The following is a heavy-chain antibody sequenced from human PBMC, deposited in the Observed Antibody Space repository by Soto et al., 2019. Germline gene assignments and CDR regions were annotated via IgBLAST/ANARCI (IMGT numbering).Heavy chain of an antibody. CDR3: AKRRGIYDSSGYYNWFDH. V-gene: IGHV4-38-2*01. J-gene: IGHJ5*02. CDR2: IYHSGST. D-gene: IGHD3-22*01. CDR1: GYSISSGYY. Sequence: SETLSLTCAVSGYSISSGYYWGWIRQPPGKGLEWIGDIYHSGSTYYNPSLKSRVTISLDTSKNQFSLKLNSVTAADTAVYYCAKRRGIYDSSGYYNWFDHCGQGTLVT.